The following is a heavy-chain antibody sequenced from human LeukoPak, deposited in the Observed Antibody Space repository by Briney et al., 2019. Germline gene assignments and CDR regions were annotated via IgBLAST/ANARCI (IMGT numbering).Heavy chain of an antibody. V-gene: IGHV3-23*01. J-gene: IGHJ4*02. D-gene: IGHD1-26*01. CDR3: AKAHGGSYHSGID. CDR2: ISGSGGST. Sequence: GGSLRLSCAASGFTFTSYAMNWVRQAPGKRLEWVSGISGSGGSTYYADSVKGRFSISRDNSKNTLYLQLNSLRVDDTAEYYCAKAHGGSYHSGIDWGQGTLVIVSS. CDR1: GFTFTSYA.